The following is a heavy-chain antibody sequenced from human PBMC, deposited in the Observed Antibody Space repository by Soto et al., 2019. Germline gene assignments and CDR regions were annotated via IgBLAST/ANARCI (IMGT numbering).Heavy chain of an antibody. CDR3: AKTRSAVAGTVGYFQH. J-gene: IGHJ1*01. CDR1: GITFSSYD. V-gene: IGHV3-23*01. CDR2: ISGSGGNT. D-gene: IGHD6-19*01. Sequence: EGSLRLSCAASGITFSSYDMNWVRQAPGKGLEWVSNISGSGGNTYYADSVKGRFTISRDNSKNTLYLQMNSLRAENTAVHYSAKTRSAVAGTVGYFQHWCQGILVNVSS.